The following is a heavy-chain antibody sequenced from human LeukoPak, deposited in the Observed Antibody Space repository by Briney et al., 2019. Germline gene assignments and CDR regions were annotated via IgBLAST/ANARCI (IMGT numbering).Heavy chain of an antibody. CDR2: ISYDGSNK. D-gene: IGHD4-23*01. Sequence: PGGSLRLSCAASGFTFSSYAMHWVRQAPGKGLEWVAVISYDGSNKYYADSVKGRFTISRDNSKNTLYLQMNSLRAEDTAVYYCARASSFYGGNAYYFDYWGQGTLVTVSS. J-gene: IGHJ4*02. V-gene: IGHV3-30-3*01. CDR3: ARASSFYGGNAYYFDY. CDR1: GFTFSSYA.